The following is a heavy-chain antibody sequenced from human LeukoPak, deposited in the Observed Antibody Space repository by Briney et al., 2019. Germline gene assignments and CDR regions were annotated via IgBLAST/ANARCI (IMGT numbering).Heavy chain of an antibody. D-gene: IGHD6-13*01. J-gene: IGHJ4*02. CDR2: ISYGGSNK. V-gene: IGHV3-30*04. Sequence: PGRSLRLSCAASGFTFSSYAMHWVRQAPGKGLEWVAVISYGGSNKYYADSVKGRFTISRDNSKNTLYLQMNSLRAEDTAVYYCAREPPSSSSWYREPSFDYWGQGTLVTVSS. CDR1: GFTFSSYA. CDR3: AREPPSSSSWYREPSFDY.